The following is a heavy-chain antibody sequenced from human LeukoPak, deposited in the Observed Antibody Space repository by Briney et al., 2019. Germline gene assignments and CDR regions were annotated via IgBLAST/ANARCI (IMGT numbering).Heavy chain of an antibody. CDR3: AKVGGGWFSTFVY. CDR2: ISGSGGST. V-gene: IGHV3-23*01. Sequence: PGGSLRLSCAASGFTFSTYWMSWVRQAPGKGLEWVSGISGSGGSTYFPDSVKGRFTISRDNSKNTLYLQMNSLRAEDTAVYYCAKVGGGWFSTFVYWGQGTLVTVSS. CDR1: GFTFSTYW. J-gene: IGHJ4*02. D-gene: IGHD6-19*01.